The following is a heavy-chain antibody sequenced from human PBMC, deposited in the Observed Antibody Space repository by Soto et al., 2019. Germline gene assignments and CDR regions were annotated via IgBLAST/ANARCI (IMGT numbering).Heavy chain of an antibody. CDR1: GFTFSSYA. CDR2: ISFDGDNK. Sequence: VGSLRLSCAASGFTFSSYAIHWVRQAPGKGLQWVALISFDGDNKYYADSVKGRFTISRDNSKNTLYLQMNSLRTEDTAVYYCARDLFGAAAGPFDYWGQGTLVTVSS. CDR3: ARDLFGAAAGPFDY. D-gene: IGHD6-13*01. V-gene: IGHV3-30*01. J-gene: IGHJ4*02.